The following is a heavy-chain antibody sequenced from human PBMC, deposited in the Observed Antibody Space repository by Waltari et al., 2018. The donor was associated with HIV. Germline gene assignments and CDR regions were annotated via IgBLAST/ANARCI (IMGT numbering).Heavy chain of an antibody. D-gene: IGHD5-18*01. CDR3: VRDMSDTPVGPDMDV. CDR2: INAANGNT. Sequence: QVQFVQSGAEVKKPGASVQVSCKTSGYSFTRYPMHWVRQAPGQRLEWMGWINAANGNTKYSQKVQGRVTITRDTSASTAYMELSSLRSEDTAVYYCVRDMSDTPVGPDMDVWGQGTTVTVSS. J-gene: IGHJ6*02. V-gene: IGHV1-3*01. CDR1: GYSFTRYP.